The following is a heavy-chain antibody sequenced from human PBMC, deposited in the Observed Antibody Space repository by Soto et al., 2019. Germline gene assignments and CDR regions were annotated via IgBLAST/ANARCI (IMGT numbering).Heavy chain of an antibody. CDR2: ISGSSSSI. J-gene: IGHJ4*02. CDR1: GFTFSSYS. Sequence: EVQLVESGGGLVQPGGSLRLSCAASGFTFSSYSMHWVRQAPGKGLEWVSYISGSSSSIYYADSVKGRFTISRDNAKNTLYLQMSSLRAEDTAVYYCARLIVVVDGVDFWGQGTLVTVSS. CDR3: ARLIVVVDGVDF. D-gene: IGHD2-21*01. V-gene: IGHV3-48*01.